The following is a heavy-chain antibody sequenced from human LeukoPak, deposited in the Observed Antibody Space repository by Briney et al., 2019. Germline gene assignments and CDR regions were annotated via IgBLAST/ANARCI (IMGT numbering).Heavy chain of an antibody. Sequence: GGSLRLSCAASGFTFSSYSMVWVRQAPGKGLEWVSSISSGSNYIYYADSVKGRFTISRDNARTSLYLQMNSLRAEDTAIYYCTRVGYIDEGIDYWGQGTLVTVSS. J-gene: IGHJ4*02. V-gene: IGHV3-21*06. CDR3: TRVGYIDEGIDY. CDR1: GFTFSSYS. CDR2: ISSGSNYI. D-gene: IGHD5-24*01.